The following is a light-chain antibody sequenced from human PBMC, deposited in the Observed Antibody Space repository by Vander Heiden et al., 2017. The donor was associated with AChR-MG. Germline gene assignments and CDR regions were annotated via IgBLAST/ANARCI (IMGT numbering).Light chain of an antibody. V-gene: IGKV3-20*01. Sequence: EIVLTQSPGTLSLSPGDRATLSCRVSQSVSSSYLDWYQQKPGQAPRLLIYGASSRATGIPDRFSGSGSGTDFTLTISRLEPEDFAVYYCQQYGSSSWTFGQGTKVEIK. CDR2: GAS. J-gene: IGKJ1*01. CDR1: QSVSSSY. CDR3: QQYGSSSWT.